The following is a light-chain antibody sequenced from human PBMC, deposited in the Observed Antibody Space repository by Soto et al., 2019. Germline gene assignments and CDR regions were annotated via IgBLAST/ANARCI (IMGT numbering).Light chain of an antibody. CDR3: ATWDDSLNGVV. CDR1: SSNIGSNT. Sequence: QPVLTQPPSASGTPGQRVSISCSGSSSNIGSNTVNWYQQFPGTAPKLLMYSNDQRPSGVPDRFSGSTSGISVSLAISGLQSEDEAEYYCATWDDSLNGVVFGGGTKLTVL. CDR2: SND. V-gene: IGLV1-44*01. J-gene: IGLJ2*01.